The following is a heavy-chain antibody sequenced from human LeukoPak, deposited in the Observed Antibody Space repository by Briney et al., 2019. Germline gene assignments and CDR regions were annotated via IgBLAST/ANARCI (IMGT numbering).Heavy chain of an antibody. J-gene: IGHJ4*02. V-gene: IGHV4-59*08. Sequence: SATLSLTCAVSGGSISSYYWSWSRPPPGKGLEWIGYSYYSGSTNYNPSLKSRVTISVDTSKNQFSLKLSSVTAADTAVYYCASLYYYDSSGQYYFDYWGQGTLVTVSS. CDR2: SYYSGST. CDR1: GGSISSYY. CDR3: ASLYYYDSSGQYYFDY. D-gene: IGHD3-22*01.